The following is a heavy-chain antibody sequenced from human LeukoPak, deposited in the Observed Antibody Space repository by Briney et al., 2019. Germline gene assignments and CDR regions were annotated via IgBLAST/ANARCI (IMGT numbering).Heavy chain of an antibody. J-gene: IGHJ4*02. D-gene: IGHD5-24*01. CDR3: ARGEMATSFDY. Sequence: PSETLSLTCTVSGASISGSNNYYWSWIRQPPGKGLEWIGYIYYSGSTNYNPSLKSRVAISVDTSKNQFSLKLSSVTAADTAVYYCARGEMATSFDYWGQGTLVTVSS. V-gene: IGHV4-61*01. CDR1: GASISGSNNYY. CDR2: IYYSGST.